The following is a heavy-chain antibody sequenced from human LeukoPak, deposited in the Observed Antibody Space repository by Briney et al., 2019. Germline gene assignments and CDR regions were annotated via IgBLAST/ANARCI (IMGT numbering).Heavy chain of an antibody. CDR2: ISSSSSYI. J-gene: IGHJ4*02. Sequence: PGGSLRLSCAASGFTFSSYSMNWVRQAPGKGLEWVSSISSSSSYIYCADSVKGRFTISRDNAKNSLSLQMNSLRAEDTAVYYCARDPAGFFDYWGQGTLVTVSS. CDR1: GFTFSSYS. D-gene: IGHD6-19*01. V-gene: IGHV3-21*01. CDR3: ARDPAGFFDY.